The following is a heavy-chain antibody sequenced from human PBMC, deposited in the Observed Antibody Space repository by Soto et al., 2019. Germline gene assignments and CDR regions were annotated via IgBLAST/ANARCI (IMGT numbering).Heavy chain of an antibody. Sequence: SETLSLTCTVSGGSISSGGYYWSWIRQHPGKGLEWIGYIYYSGSTYYNPSLKSRVTISVDTSKNQFSLKLSSVTAADTAVYYCARGLRYFDWLSPYFDYWGQGTLVTVSS. J-gene: IGHJ4*02. CDR2: IYYSGST. V-gene: IGHV4-31*03. D-gene: IGHD3-9*01. CDR1: GGSISSGGYY. CDR3: ARGLRYFDWLSPYFDY.